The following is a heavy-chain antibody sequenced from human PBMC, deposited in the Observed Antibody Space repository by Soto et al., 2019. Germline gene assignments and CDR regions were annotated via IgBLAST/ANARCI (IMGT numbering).Heavy chain of an antibody. CDR2: IISIVGTA. J-gene: IGHJ4*02. CDR1: GGTFSSYA. D-gene: IGHD4-17*01. Sequence: QVQLVQSGAEVKKPGCSVKVSCKASGGTFSSYAISWVRQAPGQGLEWMGGIISIVGTANYAQSFQGRVTITADESTSTAYMELSSLRSEDTAVYYCAKWPTVSTPGYFDYWGQGTLVTVSS. CDR3: AKWPTVSTPGYFDY. V-gene: IGHV1-69*01.